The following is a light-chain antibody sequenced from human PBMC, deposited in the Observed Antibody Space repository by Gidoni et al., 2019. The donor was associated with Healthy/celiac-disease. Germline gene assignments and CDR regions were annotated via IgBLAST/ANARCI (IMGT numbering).Light chain of an antibody. CDR1: QGISSY. Sequence: AIRMTQSPSSFSASTGDRVTITCRARQGISSYLAWYQQKPGKAPKLLIYAASTLPSGVPSRFSGSGSGTDFTLTISCLQSEDFATYYCQQYYSYPWTFGQGTKVEIK. J-gene: IGKJ1*01. CDR2: AAS. CDR3: QQYYSYPWT. V-gene: IGKV1-8*01.